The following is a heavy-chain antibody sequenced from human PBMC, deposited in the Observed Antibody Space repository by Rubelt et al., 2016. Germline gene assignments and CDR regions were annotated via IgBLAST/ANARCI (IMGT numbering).Heavy chain of an antibody. CDR2: INHSGST. J-gene: IGHJ4*02. D-gene: IGHD3-3*01. CDR1: GGSFSGYH. CDR3: VRQGSGGYEFWSGSEPYYFDY. V-gene: IGHV4-34*01. Sequence: QVQLQRWGAGLLNPSETLSLTCGVYGGSFSGYHWRWIRQPPGKGLEWTGEINHSGSTNYNPSLKSRVTISVDTSKNQFSLKLSSVTAAATTVYYCVRQGSGGYEFWSGSEPYYFDYWGQGTLVTVSS.